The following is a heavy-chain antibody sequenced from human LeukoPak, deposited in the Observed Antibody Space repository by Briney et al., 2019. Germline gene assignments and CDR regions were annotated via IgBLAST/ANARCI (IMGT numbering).Heavy chain of an antibody. CDR1: GLTVNSNY. D-gene: IGHD5-24*01. V-gene: IGHV3-53*01. CDR2: IYSGGTT. Sequence: GGSLRLSCAASGLTVNSNYMNWVRQAPGKGLQWVSVIYSGGTTYYADSVKGRFTISRDNAKNSLFLQMNSLRDEDTAVYFCARKMALWGQGTLVTVSS. J-gene: IGHJ4*02. CDR3: ARKMAL.